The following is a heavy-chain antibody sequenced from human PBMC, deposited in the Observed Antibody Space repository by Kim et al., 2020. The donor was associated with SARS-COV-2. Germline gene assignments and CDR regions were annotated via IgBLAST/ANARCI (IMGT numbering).Heavy chain of an antibody. J-gene: IGHJ4*02. D-gene: IGHD3-10*01. CDR2: IYYSGST. CDR3: ASLDPYDYGSGGYYRDY. Sequence: SETLSLTCTVSGGSISSYYWSWIRQPPGKGLEWIGYIYYSGSTNYNPSLKSRVTISVDTSKNQFSLKLSSVTAADTAVYYCASLDPYDYGSGGYYRDYWGQGTLVTVSS. V-gene: IGHV4-59*01. CDR1: GGSISSYY.